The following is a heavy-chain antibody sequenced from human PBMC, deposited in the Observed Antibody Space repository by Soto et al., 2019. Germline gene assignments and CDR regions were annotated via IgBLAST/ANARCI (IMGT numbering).Heavy chain of an antibody. CDR3: ARGTFTPYWFDS. Sequence: SETLSLTCTVSGDSINSPDYYWSWIRQAPGKGLELIGFVYYRGSIYYTPSFESRVSISIDTSKNQFFLRLTSVTAADSAVYFCARGTFTPYWFDSWGQGILVTVSS. J-gene: IGHJ5*01. V-gene: IGHV4-30-4*01. CDR2: VYYRGSI. CDR1: GDSINSPDYY. D-gene: IGHD3-3*02.